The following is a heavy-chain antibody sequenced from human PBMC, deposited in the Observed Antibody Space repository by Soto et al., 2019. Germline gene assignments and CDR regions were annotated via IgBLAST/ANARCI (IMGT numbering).Heavy chain of an antibody. CDR1: GFTFSSYA. J-gene: IGHJ3*02. D-gene: IGHD3-16*01. CDR2: ISGSGGST. Sequence: GGSLRLSCAASGFTFSSYAMSWVRQAPGKGLEWVSAISGSGGSTYYSDSVKGRFTIARDNSKNTLYLQMNSLRAEDEAVYYCAKDRITFGGVEAFDIWGQGTMVTVSS. CDR3: AKDRITFGGVEAFDI. V-gene: IGHV3-23*01.